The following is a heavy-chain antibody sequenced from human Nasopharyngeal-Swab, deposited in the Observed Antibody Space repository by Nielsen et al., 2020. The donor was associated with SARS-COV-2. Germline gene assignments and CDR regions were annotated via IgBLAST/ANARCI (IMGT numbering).Heavy chain of an antibody. Sequence: SQTPSLTCVISGDSVPSHSAGWNWIRQSPSTGLEWLGRTLYRSKWYNDYAESVKSRIAVNPDTSKNQFSLQLNSVTPEDTAVYYCARGRDFSFDSWGQGTLVTASS. CDR2: TLYRSKWYN. CDR3: ARGRDFSFDS. D-gene: IGHD3-3*01. CDR1: GDSVPSHSAG. J-gene: IGHJ4*02. V-gene: IGHV6-1*01.